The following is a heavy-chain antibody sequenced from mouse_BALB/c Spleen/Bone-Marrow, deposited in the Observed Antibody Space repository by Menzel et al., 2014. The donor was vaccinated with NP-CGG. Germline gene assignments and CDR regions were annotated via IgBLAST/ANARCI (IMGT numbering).Heavy chain of an antibody. V-gene: IGHV1-87*01. CDR1: GYTFTSYW. J-gene: IGHJ2*01. CDR3: ARGDPFDY. CDR2: IYPGDGDT. Sequence: VKLVESGAELARPGASVKLSCKASGYTFTSYWMQWVKQRPGQGLEWNGAIYPGDGDTRYTQKFKGKATLTADKSSSTAYMQLSSLASEDSAVYYCARGDPFDYWGQGTTLTVSS.